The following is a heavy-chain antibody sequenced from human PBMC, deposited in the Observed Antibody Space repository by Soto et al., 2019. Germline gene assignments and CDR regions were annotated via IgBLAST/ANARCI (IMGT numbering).Heavy chain of an antibody. V-gene: IGHV4-34*01. CDR3: ARFKYYDILTGYSDNWFDP. CDR2: INYSGST. Sequence: PSETLSLTCAVYGGSFSGYYWSWIRQPPGKGLEWIGEINYSGSTNYNPSLKSRVTISVDTSKNQFSLKLSSVTAADTAVYYCARFKYYDILTGYSDNWFDPWGQGTLVTVSS. J-gene: IGHJ5*02. CDR1: GGSFSGYY. D-gene: IGHD3-9*01.